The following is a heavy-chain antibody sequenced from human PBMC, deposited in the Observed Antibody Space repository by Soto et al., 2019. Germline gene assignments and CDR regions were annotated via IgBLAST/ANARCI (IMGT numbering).Heavy chain of an antibody. D-gene: IGHD6-13*01. CDR1: GFTFSSYA. V-gene: IGHV3-23*01. Sequence: PGGSLRLSCAASGFTFSSYAMNWVRQAPGKGLEWVSVISGSDGSTYYADSVKGRFTISRDNSKNTLNLQMNSLRAEDTAVYYCARRSSSCYFDYWGQGALVTVSS. CDR2: ISGSDGST. CDR3: ARRSSSCYFDY. J-gene: IGHJ4*02.